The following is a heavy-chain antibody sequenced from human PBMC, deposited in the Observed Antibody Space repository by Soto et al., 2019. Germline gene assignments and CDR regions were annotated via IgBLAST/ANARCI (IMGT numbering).Heavy chain of an antibody. CDR1: GFTFSSYA. CDR2: ISSNGGST. Sequence: GGSLRLSCSASGFTFSSYAMHWVRQAPGKGLEYVSAISSNGGSTYYADSVKGRFTISRDNSKNTLYLQMSSLRAEDTAVYYCVKDGGSAYYDFWSGYHYGMDVWGQGTTVTVSS. CDR3: VKDGGSAYYDFWSGYHYGMDV. D-gene: IGHD3-3*01. J-gene: IGHJ6*02. V-gene: IGHV3-64D*06.